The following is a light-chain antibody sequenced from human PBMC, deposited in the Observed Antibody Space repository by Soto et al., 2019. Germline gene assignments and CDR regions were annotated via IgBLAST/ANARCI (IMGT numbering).Light chain of an antibody. J-gene: IGKJ5*01. CDR1: QSVSSNY. Sequence: EIVLTQSPGTLSLSPGERATLSCRASQSVSSNYLAWYHQKPGQPPRLLIYGASSRATGIPDRFSGSGSGTDFTLTISRLELEDFAVYYCQQYDNSITFGQGTRLEIE. V-gene: IGKV3-20*01. CDR2: GAS. CDR3: QQYDNSIT.